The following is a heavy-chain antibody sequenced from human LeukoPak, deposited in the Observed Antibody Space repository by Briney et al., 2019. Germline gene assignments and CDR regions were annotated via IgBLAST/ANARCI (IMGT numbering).Heavy chain of an antibody. D-gene: IGHD1-1*01. V-gene: IGHV3-66*04. J-gene: IGHJ4*02. CDR1: GVTVSSNY. CDR3: ARLRGEAGTHLSYDN. CDR2: IYGGSSS. Sequence: GGSLRLSCAASGVTVSSNYTTWVRQAPGEGLGWVSVIYGGSSSFYADSVKGRFTISRDNSKNTLYLQMNSLRVEDTAVYYCARLRGEAGTHLSYDNWGQGTLVTASS.